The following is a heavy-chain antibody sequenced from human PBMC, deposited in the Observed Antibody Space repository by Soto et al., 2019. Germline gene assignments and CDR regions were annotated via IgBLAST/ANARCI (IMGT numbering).Heavy chain of an antibody. CDR1: GFTFSYYW. J-gene: IGHJ3*02. D-gene: IGHD4-17*01. Sequence: EVQLVESGGGLVQPGGSLRLSCAASGFTFSYYWMHWVRQAPGQGLVWVSRIHSDGSSTTYADSVKGRFTISRDNAKNTLYLQMNSLRAEDTAVYYCARGDKGDFDMWGQGTMVSVSS. CDR3: ARGDKGDFDM. V-gene: IGHV3-74*01. CDR2: IHSDGSST.